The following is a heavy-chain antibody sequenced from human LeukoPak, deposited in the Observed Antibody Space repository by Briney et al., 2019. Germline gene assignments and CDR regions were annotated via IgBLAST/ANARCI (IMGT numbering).Heavy chain of an antibody. Sequence: GESLQISCKGSGYSFTSYWVDWVRQMPGKGLEWMGIIYPGNSDTRYSPSFQGQVTISADKSISIAYLQWSSLKASDTAMYYCARRIVVAGNDYYDYWGQGTLVTVSS. CDR2: IYPGNSDT. V-gene: IGHV5-51*01. J-gene: IGHJ4*02. D-gene: IGHD6-19*01. CDR1: GYSFTSYW. CDR3: ARRIVVAGNDYYDY.